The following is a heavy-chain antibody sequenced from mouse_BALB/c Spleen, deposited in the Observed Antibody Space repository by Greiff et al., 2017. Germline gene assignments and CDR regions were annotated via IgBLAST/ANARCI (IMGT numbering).Heavy chain of an antibody. CDR3: ARTYYGSTHYYAMDY. CDR2: IDPANGNT. Sequence: VQLQQSGAELVKPGASVKLSCTASGFNIKDTYMHWVKQRPEQGLEWIGRIDPANGNTKYDPKFQGKATITADTSSNTAYLQLSSLTSEDTAVYSCARTYYGSTHYYAMDYWGQGTSVTVAS. D-gene: IGHD1-1*01. J-gene: IGHJ4*01. V-gene: IGHV14-3*02. CDR1: GFNIKDTY.